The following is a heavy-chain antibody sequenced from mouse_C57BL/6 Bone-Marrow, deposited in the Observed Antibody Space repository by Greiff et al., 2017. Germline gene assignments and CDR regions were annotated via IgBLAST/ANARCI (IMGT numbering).Heavy chain of an antibody. CDR2: IYPSDSET. CDR3: ARRAYYSNFFDY. D-gene: IGHD2-5*01. Sequence: QVQLQQPGAELVRPGSSVKLSCKASGYTFTSYWMDRVKQRPGQGLEWIGNIYPSDSETHYNQKFKDKATLTVDKSSSTAYMQLSSLTSEDSAVYYCARRAYYSNFFDYWGQGTTLTVSS. V-gene: IGHV1-61*01. J-gene: IGHJ2*01. CDR1: GYTFTSYW.